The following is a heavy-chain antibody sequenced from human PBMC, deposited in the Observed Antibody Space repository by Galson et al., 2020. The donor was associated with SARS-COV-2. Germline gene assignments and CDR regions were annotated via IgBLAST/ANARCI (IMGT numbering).Heavy chain of an antibody. V-gene: IGHV1-69*13. J-gene: IGHJ2*01. D-gene: IGHD7-27*01. Sequence: SVKVSCKASGGSFNSYAINWVRQAPGQGLEWMGGIIPIFGTALYAQKFQGRVTITADEPTSTVYMELRSLRSEDTAVYYCARNLNWGSLKDGYFDLWGRGTLVTVSS. CDR1: GGSFNSYA. CDR3: ARNLNWGSLKDGYFDL. CDR2: IIPIFGTA.